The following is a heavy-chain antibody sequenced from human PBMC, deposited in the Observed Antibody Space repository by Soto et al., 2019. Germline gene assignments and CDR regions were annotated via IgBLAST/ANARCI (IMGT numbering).Heavy chain of an antibody. CDR1: GFTFSSYA. CDR3: AREVGIVGGGLDY. J-gene: IGHJ4*02. D-gene: IGHD1-26*01. V-gene: IGHV3-30-3*01. Sequence: QVQLVESGGGVVQPGRSLRLSCAASGFTFSSYAMHWVRQAPGKGLEWVAVISYDGSNKYYADSVKGRFTISRDNSKNTLYLQMNSLRAEDTAVCYCAREVGIVGGGLDYWGQGTLVTVSS. CDR2: ISYDGSNK.